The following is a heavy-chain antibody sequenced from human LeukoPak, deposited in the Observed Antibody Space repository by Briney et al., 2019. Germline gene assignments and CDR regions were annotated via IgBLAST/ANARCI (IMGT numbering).Heavy chain of an antibody. D-gene: IGHD6-25*01. CDR1: GGSFSGYY. J-gene: IGHJ5*02. V-gene: IGHV4-34*01. CDR2: INHSGST. CDR3: ARGSHSSGCYL. Sequence: SETLSLTCAVYGGSFSGYYWSWIRQPPGKGLEWIGEINHSGSTNYNPSLKSRVTISVDTSKNQFSLKLSSVTAADTAVYYCARGSHSSGCYLWGQGTLVTVSS.